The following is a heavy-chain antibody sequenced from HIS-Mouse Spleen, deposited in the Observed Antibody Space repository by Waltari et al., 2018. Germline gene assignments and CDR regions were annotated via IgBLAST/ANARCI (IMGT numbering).Heavy chain of an antibody. Sequence: EVQLVESGGGLVQPGGSLRLSCAASGFTVSSNYMSWVRQAPGKGLEWVSVIYGGGSTYYADSVKGRFTISRDNSKNTLYLQMNSLRAEDTAVYYCARGIAVAGRGAFDIWGQGTMVTVSS. CDR1: GFTVSSNY. D-gene: IGHD6-19*01. CDR3: ARGIAVAGRGAFDI. V-gene: IGHV3-66*01. J-gene: IGHJ3*02. CDR2: IYGGGST.